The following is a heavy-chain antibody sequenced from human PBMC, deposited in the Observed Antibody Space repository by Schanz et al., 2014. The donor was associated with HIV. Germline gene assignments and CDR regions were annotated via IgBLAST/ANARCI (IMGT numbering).Heavy chain of an antibody. Sequence: EVQLVESGGGLVQPGRSLRLSCAASGFTFDDYVMHWVRQAPGKGLEWVSGNSWKSDSIGYADSVKGRFTISRDNAKNTLYLQMNSLRAEDTALYYCAKEMVSRYYGDAFNIWGQGTMVTVSS. CDR2: NSWKSDSI. D-gene: IGHD3-16*01. CDR1: GFTFDDYV. CDR3: AKEMVSRYYGDAFNI. J-gene: IGHJ3*02. V-gene: IGHV3-9*01.